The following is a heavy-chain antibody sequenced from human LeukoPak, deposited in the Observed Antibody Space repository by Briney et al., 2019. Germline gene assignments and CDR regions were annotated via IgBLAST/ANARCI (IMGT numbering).Heavy chain of an antibody. D-gene: IGHD1-26*01. CDR1: GFTFSSCA. CDR2: IIDSGNSI. J-gene: IGHJ4*02. Sequence: GGSLRLSCAASGFTFSSCAMSWVRQAPGKGLEWVPTIIDSGNSIYYADSAEGRFTISRDNSKNTLYLQINSLRAGDTAVYYCAKDPIFSGSYGVFDYWGLGTLVTVSS. V-gene: IGHV3-23*01. CDR3: AKDPIFSGSYGVFDY.